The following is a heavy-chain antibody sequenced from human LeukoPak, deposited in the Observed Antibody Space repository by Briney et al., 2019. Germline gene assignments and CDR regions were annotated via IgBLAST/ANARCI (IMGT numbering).Heavy chain of an antibody. J-gene: IGHJ4*02. CDR3: ARLAVDDDFDY. V-gene: IGHV4-34*01. CDR2: INHSGST. Sequence: SETLSLTCTVSGGSISSNRWSWIRQPPGRGLEWIGEINHSGSTNYNPSLKSRVTISVDASKNQFSLKLSSVTAADTAVYYCARLAVDDDFDYWGQGNLVTVSS. D-gene: IGHD4-23*01. CDR1: GGSISSNR.